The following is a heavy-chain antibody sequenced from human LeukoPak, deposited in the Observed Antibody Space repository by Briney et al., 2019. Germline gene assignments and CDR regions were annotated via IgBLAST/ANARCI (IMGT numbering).Heavy chain of an antibody. J-gene: IGHJ4*02. CDR2: IYSGGST. CDR1: GFTVRSNY. Sequence: PGGSLRLSCAASGFTVRSNYMSWVRQAPGPGLEWVSVIYSGGSTYYADSVKGRFTISRDNSKNTLYLQMNSLRAEDTAVYYCARGGPAYYYDSSGPGYFDYWGQGTLVTVSS. V-gene: IGHV3-66*02. CDR3: ARGGPAYYYDSSGPGYFDY. D-gene: IGHD3-22*01.